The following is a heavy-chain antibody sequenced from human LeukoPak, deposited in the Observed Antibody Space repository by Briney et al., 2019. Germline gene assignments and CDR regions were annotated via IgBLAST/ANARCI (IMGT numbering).Heavy chain of an antibody. J-gene: IGHJ3*02. Sequence: PGGSLGLSCAASGFTFSDYYMSWIRQAPGKGLEWVSYISSSGSTIYYADSVKGRFTISRDNAKNSLYLQMNSLRAEDTAVYYCASSGYDFGGSAFDIWGQGTMVTVSS. D-gene: IGHD5-12*01. CDR2: ISSSGSTI. CDR3: ASSGYDFGGSAFDI. CDR1: GFTFSDYY. V-gene: IGHV3-11*01.